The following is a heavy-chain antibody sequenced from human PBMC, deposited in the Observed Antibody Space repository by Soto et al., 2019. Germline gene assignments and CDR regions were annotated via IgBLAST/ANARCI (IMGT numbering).Heavy chain of an antibody. CDR2: IDPSDSYT. V-gene: IGHV5-10-1*01. D-gene: IGHD3-22*01. J-gene: IGHJ6*02. CDR3: ARLYYDSSGYTHYYYYGMDV. Sequence: GGSLKISCKGSGYSFTSYWISWVRQMPGKGLEWMGRIDPSDSYTNYSPSFQGHVTISADKSISTAYLQWSSLKASDTAMYYCARLYYDSSGYTHYYYYGMDVWGQGTTVTVSS. CDR1: GYSFTSYW.